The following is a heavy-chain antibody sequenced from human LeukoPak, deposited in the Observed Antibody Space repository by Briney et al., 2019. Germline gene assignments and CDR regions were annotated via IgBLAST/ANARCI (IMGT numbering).Heavy chain of an antibody. V-gene: IGHV3-48*04. CDR3: ARLLYYYYGMDV. J-gene: IGHJ6*02. CDR1: GFTFSSYS. Sequence: GGSLRLSCAASGFTFSSYSMNWVRQAPGKGLEWVSYISSSSSTIYYADSVKGRFTISRDNAKNLLYLQMNSLRAEDTAVYYCARLLYYYYGMDVWGQGTTVTVSS. CDR2: ISSSSSTI.